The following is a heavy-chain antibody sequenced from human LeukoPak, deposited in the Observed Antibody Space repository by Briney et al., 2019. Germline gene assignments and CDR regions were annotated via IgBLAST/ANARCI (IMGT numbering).Heavy chain of an antibody. CDR2: IKESEKT. CDR1: GGTLSGYY. J-gene: IGHJ4*02. CDR3: AREGLRNVHNPLGY. D-gene: IGHD5-24*01. Sequence: SETLSLTCAVYGGTLSGYYWSCIRQPPGKGLEWIGEIKESEKTNYNPSLKSRVTISIDTSKNQFSLKLSSVTAADTAVYYCAREGLRNVHNPLGYWGQGTLVTVSS. V-gene: IGHV4-34*01.